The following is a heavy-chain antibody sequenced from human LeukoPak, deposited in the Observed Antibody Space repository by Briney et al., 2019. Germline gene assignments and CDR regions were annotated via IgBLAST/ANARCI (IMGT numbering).Heavy chain of an antibody. J-gene: IGHJ3*02. D-gene: IGHD3-9*01. Sequence: PGGSLRLSCAASGFTFSSYSMNWVRQAPGEGLEWVSSISSSSSYIYYADSVKGRFTISRDNAKNSLYLQMNSLRAEDTAVYYCARDRYFDWLLKGDDAFDIWGQGTMVTVSS. CDR2: ISSSSSYI. CDR3: ARDRYFDWLLKGDDAFDI. CDR1: GFTFSSYS. V-gene: IGHV3-21*01.